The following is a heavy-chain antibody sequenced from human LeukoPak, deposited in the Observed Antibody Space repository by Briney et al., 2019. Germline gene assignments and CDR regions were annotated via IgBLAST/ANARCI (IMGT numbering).Heavy chain of an antibody. D-gene: IGHD1-14*01. CDR3: ARDRPPERARAGRLYYYYGMDV. CDR2: IYTSGST. V-gene: IGHV4-4*07. CDR1: GGSISSYC. J-gene: IGHJ6*02. Sequence: PSETLSLTCTVSGGSISSYCWSWIRQPDGKGLEWIGRIYTSGSTNYNPSLQSRVTMSIDTSKNQFSLKLSSVTAADTAVYYCARDRPPERARAGRLYYYYGMDVWGQGTTVTVPS.